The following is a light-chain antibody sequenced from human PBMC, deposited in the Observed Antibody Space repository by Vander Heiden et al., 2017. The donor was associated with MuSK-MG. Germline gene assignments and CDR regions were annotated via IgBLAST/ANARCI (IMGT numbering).Light chain of an antibody. Sequence: QSALTQPASVSGSPGQSITISCTGTSSDVGGYNSVSWYQQHPGKAPKVMIYEVTNRPSGVSNRFSGSKSGNTASLTISGLQAEDEADYYCSSYTSTSTLYVFGTGTTVTVL. J-gene: IGLJ1*01. CDR2: EVT. V-gene: IGLV2-14*01. CDR1: SSDVGGYNS. CDR3: SSYTSTSTLYV.